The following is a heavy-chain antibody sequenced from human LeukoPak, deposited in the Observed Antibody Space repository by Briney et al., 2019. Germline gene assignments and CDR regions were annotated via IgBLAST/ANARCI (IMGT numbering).Heavy chain of an antibody. CDR3: ARKGGYYYYGMDV. CDR2: IYSGGST. J-gene: IGHJ6*04. Sequence: GGSLRLSCAASGFTFSSYWMHWVRQAPGKGLVWVSVIYSGGSTYYADSVKGRFTISRDNSKNTPYLQMNSLRAEDTAVYYCARKGGYYYYGMDVWGKGTTVTVSS. D-gene: IGHD2-15*01. V-gene: IGHV3-53*01. CDR1: GFTFSSYW.